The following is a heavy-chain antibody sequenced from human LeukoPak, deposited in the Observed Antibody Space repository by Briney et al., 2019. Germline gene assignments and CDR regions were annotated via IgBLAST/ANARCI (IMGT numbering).Heavy chain of an antibody. Sequence: GGSLRLSCAASGFAFSSYTMHWVRQAPGKGLEWVAVISYDVSNKYYADSVKGRFTISGGSSKNTLYLQMNGLRAEDTAVYFCARGVGYTSGWYIVEVGYWGQGTLVTVSS. CDR3: ARGVGYTSGWYIVEVGY. CDR1: GFAFSSYT. D-gene: IGHD6-19*01. J-gene: IGHJ4*02. V-gene: IGHV3-30-3*01. CDR2: ISYDVSNK.